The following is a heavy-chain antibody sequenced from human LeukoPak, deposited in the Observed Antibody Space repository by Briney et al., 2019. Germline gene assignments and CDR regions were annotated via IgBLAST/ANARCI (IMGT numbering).Heavy chain of an antibody. CDR1: GYSFTSHY. D-gene: IGHD4-23*01. V-gene: IGHV1-46*01. CDR3: ARDNSIHERGWWFDP. Sequence: ASAKVSCKASGYSFTSHYMHWVRQAPGQGLEWMGLINPRGTSTIYAEKLQGRIIMTRDMSTTTDYMELSSLKSDDTAVYYCARDNSIHERGWWFDPWGQGTLVTVSS. J-gene: IGHJ5*02. CDR2: INPRGTST.